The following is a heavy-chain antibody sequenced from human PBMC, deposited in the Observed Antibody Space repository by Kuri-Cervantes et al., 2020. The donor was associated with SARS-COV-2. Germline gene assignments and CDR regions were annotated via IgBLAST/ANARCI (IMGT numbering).Heavy chain of an antibody. CDR3: ARRPGQSVGFDY. D-gene: IGHD2-15*01. Sequence: SETLSLTCTVSGYSISSGYYWGWIRQPPGKGLEWIGSIYHSGSTYYNPSLKSRVTISVDTSKNQFSLKLSSVTAADTAVYYCARRPGQSVGFDYWGQGTLVTVSS. J-gene: IGHJ4*02. V-gene: IGHV4-38-2*02. CDR1: GYSISSGYY. CDR2: IYHSGST.